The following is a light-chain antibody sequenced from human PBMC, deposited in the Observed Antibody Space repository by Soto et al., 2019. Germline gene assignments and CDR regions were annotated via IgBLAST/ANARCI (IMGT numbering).Light chain of an antibody. V-gene: IGKV3-11*01. J-gene: IGKJ1*01. Sequence: EIVLTQSPATLSLSPGERATLSCRASQSVRSYLAWYQQKPGQAPRLLIYDASNRATGIPARFSGSGSGTDFTLTISSLEPEDFVVYYCQQRSNWPRGTFGQGTKVEIK. CDR1: QSVRSY. CDR3: QQRSNWPRGT. CDR2: DAS.